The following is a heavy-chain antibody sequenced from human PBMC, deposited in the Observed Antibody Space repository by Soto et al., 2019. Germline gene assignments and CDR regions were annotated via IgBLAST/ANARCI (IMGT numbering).Heavy chain of an antibody. D-gene: IGHD1-20*01. Sequence: EVRLVQSGAEVRKPGESLRISCETSGYSFTTYWIHWVRHVPGQGLEWMGRIDPTDSYTNYGPSFQGHVTISADTSITTAYLQWSSLKASDTAIYFCARQTLYDWNPEPYIWGQGTMVTVSA. CDR1: GYSFTTYW. V-gene: IGHV5-10-1*03. J-gene: IGHJ3*02. CDR2: IDPTDSYT. CDR3: ARQTLYDWNPEPYI.